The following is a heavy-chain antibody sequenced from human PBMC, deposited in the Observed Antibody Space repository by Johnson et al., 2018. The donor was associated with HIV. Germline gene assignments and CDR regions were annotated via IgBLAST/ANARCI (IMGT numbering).Heavy chain of an antibody. J-gene: IGHJ3*02. V-gene: IGHV3-23*04. CDR1: GFTFSSYA. CDR2: ISGSGGST. CDR3: AKAYDSSGYYSPPHDAFDI. Sequence: VQLVESGGGLVQPGGSLRLSCAASGFTFSSYAMSWVRQAPGKGLEWVSAISGSGGSTYYADPVKGRFTISRENSKNTLYLQSNSRRAEDTAVYYCAKAYDSSGYYSPPHDAFDIWGQGTMVTVSS. D-gene: IGHD3-22*01.